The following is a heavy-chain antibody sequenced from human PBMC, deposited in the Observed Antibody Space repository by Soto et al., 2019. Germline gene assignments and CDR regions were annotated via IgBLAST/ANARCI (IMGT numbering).Heavy chain of an antibody. D-gene: IGHD3-10*01. Sequence: QVQLQQWGAGLLKPSETLSLTCAVYGVSFTTTYWRWIRQPPGEGLEWIGEINHSGSTNYNPSLKSRVPISVDTSKDQFSLRLSSVAAADTAVYYCARLEGVRGVIGAPWGQGTLVTVSS. J-gene: IGHJ5*02. CDR3: ARLEGVRGVIGAP. CDR1: GVSFTTTY. V-gene: IGHV4-34*01. CDR2: INHSGST.